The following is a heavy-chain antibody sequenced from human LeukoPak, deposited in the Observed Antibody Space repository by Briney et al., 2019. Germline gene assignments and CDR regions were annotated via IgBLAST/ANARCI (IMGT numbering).Heavy chain of an antibody. D-gene: IGHD1-26*01. CDR3: ARAHRTPELFDY. V-gene: IGHV4-39*07. Sequence: MASETLSLTCTVSGGSISSSSYYWGWIRQPPGKGLEWIGSIYYSGSTYYNPSLKSRVTISVDTSKNQFSLKLSSVTAADTAVYYCARAHRTPELFDYWGQGTLVTVSS. CDR2: IYYSGST. J-gene: IGHJ4*02. CDR1: GGSISSSSYY.